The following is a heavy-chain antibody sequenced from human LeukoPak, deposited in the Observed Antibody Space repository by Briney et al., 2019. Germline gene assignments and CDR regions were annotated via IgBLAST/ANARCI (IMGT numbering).Heavy chain of an antibody. Sequence: GGSLRLSCSVSGFTFSTYDMHWVRQAPGKGLEYVSAISSNGDNTYYADSVKGRFTISRDNSKNTLYLQMSSLRADDTAVYYCVRGTGYWGQGTLVTVSS. CDR3: VRGTGY. J-gene: IGHJ4*02. CDR2: ISSNGDNT. CDR1: GFTFSTYD. V-gene: IGHV3-64D*06.